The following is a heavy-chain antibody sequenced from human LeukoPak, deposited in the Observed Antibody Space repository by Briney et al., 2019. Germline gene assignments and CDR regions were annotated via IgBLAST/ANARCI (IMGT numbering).Heavy chain of an antibody. Sequence: PSETLSLTCTVSGGSISSYYWSWIRQPPGKGLEWIGYIYYSGSTNYNPSLKSRVTISVDTSKNQFSLKLSSVTAADTAVYYCARDYTPNYYDSSGYYLGAFDIWGQGTMVTVSS. CDR1: GGSISSYY. J-gene: IGHJ3*02. CDR3: ARDYTPNYYDSSGYYLGAFDI. D-gene: IGHD3-22*01. V-gene: IGHV4-59*12. CDR2: IYYSGST.